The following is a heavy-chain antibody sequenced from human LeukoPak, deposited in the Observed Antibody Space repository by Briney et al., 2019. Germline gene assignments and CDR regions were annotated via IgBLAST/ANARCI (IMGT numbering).Heavy chain of an antibody. Sequence: SETLSLTCAVSGGSISSSTDYWGWIRQSPGKGLEWIGSINYSGRANYNPSLKSRVSISVDTSKNQFSLKVNSVTAADTAVYYCARYPSTYYDFWSGYPVHWGQGTLVTVSS. CDR2: INYSGRA. CDR1: GGSISSSTDY. J-gene: IGHJ4*02. CDR3: ARYPSTYYDFWSGYPVH. V-gene: IGHV4-39*01. D-gene: IGHD3-3*01.